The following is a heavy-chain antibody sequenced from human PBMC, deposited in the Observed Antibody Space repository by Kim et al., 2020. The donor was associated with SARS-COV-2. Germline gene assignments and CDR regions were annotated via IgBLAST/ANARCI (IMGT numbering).Heavy chain of an antibody. Sequence: SETLSLTCTVSGGSISSYYWSWIRQPPGKGLEWIGYIYYSGSTNYNPSLKSRVTISVDTSKNQFSPKLSSVTAADTAVYYCAGSGMVATKQPNPHYYYGMDVWGQGTTVTVSS. D-gene: IGHD5-12*01. CDR3: AGSGMVATKQPNPHYYYGMDV. CDR2: IYYSGST. V-gene: IGHV4-59*01. J-gene: IGHJ6*02. CDR1: GGSISSYY.